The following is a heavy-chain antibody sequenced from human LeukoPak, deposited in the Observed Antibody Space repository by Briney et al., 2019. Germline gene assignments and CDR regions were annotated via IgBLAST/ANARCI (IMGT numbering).Heavy chain of an antibody. Sequence: GGSLRLSCAASGFTFSNVWVSWVRQAPGKGLEWVGRIKSKTDGGTINYAAPVKDRFTISRDDSKNTLFLQMNSLKTEDTAVYYCTAGVSRGDWGQGTLVTVSS. CDR3: TAGVSRGD. V-gene: IGHV3-15*01. J-gene: IGHJ4*02. D-gene: IGHD3-10*01. CDR2: IKSKTDGGTI. CDR1: GFTFSNVW.